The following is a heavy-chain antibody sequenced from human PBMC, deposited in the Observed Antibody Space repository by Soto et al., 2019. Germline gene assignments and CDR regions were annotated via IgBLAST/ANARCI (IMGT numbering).Heavy chain of an antibody. CDR1: GYTFTSYD. J-gene: IGHJ5*02. CDR3: ARERSAAGAGWFDP. CDR2: MNPNSGNT. V-gene: IGHV1-8*01. Sequence: QVQLVQSGAEVKKPGASVKVSCKASGYTFTSYDINWVRQATGQGLEWMGWMNPNSGNTDHAQKFQGRVTMTRNTCISTAYMTLSSLRSEDTAVYYCARERSAAGAGWFDPWGQGTLVTVSS. D-gene: IGHD6-13*01.